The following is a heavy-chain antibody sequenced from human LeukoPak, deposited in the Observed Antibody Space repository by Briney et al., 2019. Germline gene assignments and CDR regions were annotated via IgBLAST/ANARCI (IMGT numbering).Heavy chain of an antibody. Sequence: SETLSLTCTVSADSSSNYWWNWIRLPAGKGLEWIGSIYYSGSTYYNPSLKSRVTISVDTSKNQFSLKLSSVTAADTAVYYCARHMNYGNWFDPWGQGTLVTVSS. CDR1: ADSSSNYW. CDR2: IYYSGST. D-gene: IGHD3/OR15-3a*01. V-gene: IGHV4-59*05. J-gene: IGHJ5*02. CDR3: ARHMNYGNWFDP.